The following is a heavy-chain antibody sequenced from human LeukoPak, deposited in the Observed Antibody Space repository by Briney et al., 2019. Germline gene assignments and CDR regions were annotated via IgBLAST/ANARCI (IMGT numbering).Heavy chain of an antibody. J-gene: IGHJ6*03. CDR2: IYYSGST. CDR3: ARVCSSWYDIRELVIRPYYYYYYYMDV. D-gene: IGHD6-13*01. V-gene: IGHV4-59*01. Sequence: SETLSLTCTVSGGSISSYYWSWIRQPPGKGLEWIGYIYYSGSTNYNPSLKSRVTISVDTSKNQFSLKLSSVTAADTAVYYCARVCSSWYDIRELVIRPYYYYYYYMDVWGKGTTVTVSS. CDR1: GGSISSYY.